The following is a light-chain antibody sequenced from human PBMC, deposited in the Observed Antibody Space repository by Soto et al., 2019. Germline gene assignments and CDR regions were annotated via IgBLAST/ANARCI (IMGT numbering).Light chain of an antibody. V-gene: IGKV3-11*01. CDR3: QQHINYPRT. CDR2: DVS. J-gene: IGKJ1*01. CDR1: QTVSSC. Sequence: DIVLTQSPATLSLSPGERATLSCRASQTVSSCLAWYQQKPGQAPRVLIFDVSNRATGIPARFSGSGSGADFTLTISSLEPGDFALNYYQQHINYPRTFGQGTKVEV.